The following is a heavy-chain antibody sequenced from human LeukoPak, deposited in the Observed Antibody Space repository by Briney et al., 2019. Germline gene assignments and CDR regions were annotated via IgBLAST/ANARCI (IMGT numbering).Heavy chain of an antibody. J-gene: IGHJ6*02. V-gene: IGHV4-59*01. CDR3: AREAVAGGSGSNYYYYGADV. CDR1: GGSINNYY. CDR2: IYYSGST. Sequence: SETLSLTCTVSGGSINNYYWSWIRQPPGKGLEWIGYIYYSGSTNYNPSLKSRVTISVDTSKNQFSLKLTSVTAGDTAVYYCAREAVAGGSGSNYYYYGADVWGQGTTVTVSS. D-gene: IGHD3-10*01.